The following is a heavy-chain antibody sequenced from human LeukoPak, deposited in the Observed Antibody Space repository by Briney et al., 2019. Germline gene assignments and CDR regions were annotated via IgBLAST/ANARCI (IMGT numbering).Heavy chain of an antibody. J-gene: IGHJ6*03. CDR1: GGTFSGRA. D-gene: IGHD4-17*01. CDR3: AGGDPFNYYMDV. Sequence: SVKVSCKASGGTFSGRAISWVRQAPGQGLEWMGGTIPIFGATNYTQRFQGRITITTDESTTTAYMELTSLRSEDTAVYFCAGGDPFNYYMDVWGKGTSVTVFS. V-gene: IGHV1-69*05. CDR2: TIPIFGAT.